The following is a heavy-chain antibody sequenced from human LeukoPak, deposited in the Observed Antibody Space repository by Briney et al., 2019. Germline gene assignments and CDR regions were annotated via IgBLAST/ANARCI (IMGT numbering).Heavy chain of an antibody. D-gene: IGHD5-12*01. CDR1: GFTITNYA. J-gene: IGHJ4*02. V-gene: IGHV3-23*01. Sequence: GGSLRLSCAADGFTITNYAMTWVRQAPGKGLEWLSGISSSGGTTYHADSVKGRFIISRDDSNNTLFLQMNSLRAEDTAVYYCARGVAPDFWGQGTLVTVSS. CDR2: ISSSGGTT. CDR3: ARGVAPDF.